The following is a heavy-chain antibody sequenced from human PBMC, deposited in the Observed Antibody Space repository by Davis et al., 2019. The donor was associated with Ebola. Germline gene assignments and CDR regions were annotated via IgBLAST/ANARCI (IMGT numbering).Heavy chain of an antibody. J-gene: IGHJ5*02. CDR3: ARARTGYYFESSDSPSWFDP. CDR2: ISAYNGNT. V-gene: IGHV1-18*04. CDR1: GYTFTSYG. Sequence: ASVKVSCKASGYTFTSYGISWVRQAPGQGLEWMGWISAYNGNTNYAQKLQGRVTMTTDTSTNTAYMELRSLRSDDTAVYYCARARTGYYFESSDSPSWFDPWGQGTLVTVSS. D-gene: IGHD3-22*01.